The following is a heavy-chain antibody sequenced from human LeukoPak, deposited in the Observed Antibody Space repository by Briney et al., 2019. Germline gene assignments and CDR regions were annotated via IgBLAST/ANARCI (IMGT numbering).Heavy chain of an antibody. CDR2: ISYDGSNK. V-gene: IGHV3-30*03. J-gene: IGHJ6*02. D-gene: IGHD1-26*01. CDR3: ARDLVGAPLSTWYYGMDV. CDR1: GFTFSSYG. Sequence: PGGSLRLSCAASGFTFSSYGMHWVRQAPDKGLEWVAVISYDGSNKYYADSVKGRFTISRDNSRNTLYLQMNSLRAEDTAVYYCARDLVGAPLSTWYYGMDVWGQGTTVTVSS.